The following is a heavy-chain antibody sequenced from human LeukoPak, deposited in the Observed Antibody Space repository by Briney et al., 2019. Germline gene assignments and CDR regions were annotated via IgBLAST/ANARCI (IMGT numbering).Heavy chain of an antibody. CDR1: GGSFSGYY. J-gene: IGHJ4*02. CDR3: ARGGRTKIIDY. CDR2: INHSGST. V-gene: IGHV4-34*01. Sequence: SETLSLTYAVYGGSFSGYYWSWIRQPPGKGLEWIGEINHSGSTNYNPSLKSRVTISVDTSKNQFSLKLSSVPAADTAVYYCARGGRTKIIDYWGQGTLVTVSS.